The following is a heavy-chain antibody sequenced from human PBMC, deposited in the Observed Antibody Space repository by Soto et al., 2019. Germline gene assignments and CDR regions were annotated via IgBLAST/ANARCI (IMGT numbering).Heavy chain of an antibody. CDR2: INPSGGST. D-gene: IGHD2-2*01. Sequence: ASSKVSCKAYRYTFTSYYMHWVRQSPVQGLAWMGIINPSGGSTSYAQKLPGRVTMTRDTSTSTVYMELSSLRSEDTAVYYCARVPGSGYCSSTSCRDFDYWGQGTLVTVSS. J-gene: IGHJ4*02. CDR1: RYTFTSYY. V-gene: IGHV1-46*01. CDR3: ARVPGSGYCSSTSCRDFDY.